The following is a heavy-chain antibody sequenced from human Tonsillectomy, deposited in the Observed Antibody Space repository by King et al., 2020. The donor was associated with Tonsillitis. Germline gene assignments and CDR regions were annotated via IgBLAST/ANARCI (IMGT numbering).Heavy chain of an antibody. Sequence: QLQESGPGLVKPSETLSLICSVSVASMTDSYWGWIRQPPEKGLEWVGYMYQNGNADYNPSLKSRVTMSGDTSKNQFSLKLSSVTAADTAIYYCARRGDSSGYRRAFDVWGQGTMVTVSS. CDR2: MYQNGNA. CDR1: VASMTDSY. CDR3: ARRGDSSGYRRAFDV. V-gene: IGHV4-59*08. D-gene: IGHD3-22*01. J-gene: IGHJ3*01.